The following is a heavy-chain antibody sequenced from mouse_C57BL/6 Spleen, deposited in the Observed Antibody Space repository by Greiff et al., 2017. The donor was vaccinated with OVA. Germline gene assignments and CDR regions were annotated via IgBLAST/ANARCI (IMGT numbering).Heavy chain of an antibody. CDR1: GYTFTSYW. Sequence: QVQLKQPGAELVKPGASVKMSCKASGYTFTSYWITWVKQRPGQGLEWIGDIYPGSGSTNYNEKFKSKATLTVDTSSSTAYMQLSSLTSEDSAVYYCAREGYGYDRAMDYWGQGTSVTVSS. D-gene: IGHD2-2*01. V-gene: IGHV1-55*01. J-gene: IGHJ4*01. CDR2: IYPGSGST. CDR3: AREGYGYDRAMDY.